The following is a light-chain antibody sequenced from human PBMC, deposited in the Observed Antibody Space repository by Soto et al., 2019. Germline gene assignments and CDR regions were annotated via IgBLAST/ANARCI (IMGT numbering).Light chain of an antibody. Sequence: DIQLTQSPSFLSASVGDRVTITCRASRAISSYLAWYQQEPGEAPKLLIFAASTLQSGVPSRFSGSGSGAEFTLTISSLQPEDSAVYFCQQLYRFPLTFGGGSTVEIK. CDR2: AAS. CDR3: QQLYRFPLT. V-gene: IGKV1-9*01. J-gene: IGKJ4*01. CDR1: RAISSY.